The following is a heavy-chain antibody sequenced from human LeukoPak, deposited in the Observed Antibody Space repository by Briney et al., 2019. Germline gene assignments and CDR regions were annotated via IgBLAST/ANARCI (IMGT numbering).Heavy chain of an antibody. J-gene: IGHJ3*02. D-gene: IGHD6-19*01. Sequence: SGRSLRLSCAASGFIFSDFDMHWVRQVTGKGLELVSAIGTTGDTYYPGSVKGRFTISRENAKNSLYLQMNSLRAEDTAVYYCARATISVAYAFDIWGQGTMVTVSS. CDR1: GFIFSDFD. CDR3: ARATISVAYAFDI. CDR2: IGTTGDT. V-gene: IGHV3-13*04.